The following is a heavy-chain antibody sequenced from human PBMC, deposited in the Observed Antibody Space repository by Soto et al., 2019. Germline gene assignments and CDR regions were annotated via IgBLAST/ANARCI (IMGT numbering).Heavy chain of an antibody. CDR2: INHSGST. CDR1: GGSFSGYY. D-gene: IGHD3-10*01. J-gene: IGHJ6*02. V-gene: IGHV4-34*01. Sequence: PSETLSLTCAVYGGSFSGYYWSWIRQPPGKGLEWIGEINHSGSTNYNPSLKSRVTISVDTSKNQFSLKLSSVTAADTAVYYCAREHYGSGNYYYYGMDVWGQGTTVTVSS. CDR3: AREHYGSGNYYYYGMDV.